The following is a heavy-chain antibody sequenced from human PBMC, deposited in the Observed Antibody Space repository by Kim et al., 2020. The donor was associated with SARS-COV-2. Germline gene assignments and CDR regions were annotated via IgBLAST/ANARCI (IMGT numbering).Heavy chain of an antibody. J-gene: IGHJ4*02. D-gene: IGHD6-19*01. CDR3: AKGRPKVYSSGWYYFDY. CDR2: ISGSGGST. V-gene: IGHV3-23*01. CDR1: GFTFSSYA. Sequence: GGSLRLSCAASGFTFSSYAMSWVRQAPGKGLEWVSAISGSGGSTYYADSVKGRFTISRDNSKNTLYLQMNSLRAEDTAVYYCAKGRPKVYSSGWYYFDYWGQGTLVTVSS.